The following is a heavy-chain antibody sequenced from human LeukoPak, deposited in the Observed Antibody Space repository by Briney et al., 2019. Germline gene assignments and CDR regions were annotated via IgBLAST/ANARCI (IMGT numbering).Heavy chain of an antibody. CDR1: GYSFTSYW. Sequence: GESLKISCKGSGYSFTSYWISWVRQMPGKGLEWMGRIDPSDSYTNYSPSFQGHVTISADKSISTAYPQWSSLKASDTAMYYCARRRKAYDSSGYYLYYFDYWGQGTLVTVSS. V-gene: IGHV5-10-1*01. J-gene: IGHJ4*02. CDR3: ARRRKAYDSSGYYLYYFDY. CDR2: IDPSDSYT. D-gene: IGHD3-22*01.